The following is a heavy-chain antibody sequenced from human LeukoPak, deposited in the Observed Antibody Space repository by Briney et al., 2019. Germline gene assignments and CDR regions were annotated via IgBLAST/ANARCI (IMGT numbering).Heavy chain of an antibody. CDR3: AKSYGSGSSYFDY. V-gene: IGHV3-23*01. D-gene: IGHD3-10*01. CDR2: ISGSGGST. CDR1: GFTFSSYA. J-gene: IGHJ4*02. Sequence: GGSLRLSCAASGFTFSSYAMSWVRQAPGKGPEWVSAISGSGGSTYYADSVKGRFTISRDNSKNTLYLQMNSLRAEDTAVYYCAKSYGSGSSYFDYWGQGTLVSVAS.